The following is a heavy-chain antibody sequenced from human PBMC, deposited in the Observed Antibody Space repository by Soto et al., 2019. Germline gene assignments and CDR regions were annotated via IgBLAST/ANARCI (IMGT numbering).Heavy chain of an antibody. CDR1: GGSISSYY. V-gene: IGHV4-59*12. J-gene: IGHJ5*01. CDR3: ARTGDCTRPGCIVGWLGS. CDR2: TSHDGVT. D-gene: IGHD2-8*01. Sequence: SETLSLTCTVSGGSISSYYWSWIRQSPGKGLEWIGETSHDGVTNYNPSLEGRVTISIDKSKNQFYLDLNSVTAADTAMYYCARTGDCTRPGCIVGWLGSRGPGTLVTVSS.